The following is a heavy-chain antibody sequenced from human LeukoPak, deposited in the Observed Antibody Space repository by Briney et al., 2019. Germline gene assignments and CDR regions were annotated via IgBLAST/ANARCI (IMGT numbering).Heavy chain of an antibody. J-gene: IGHJ4*02. CDR1: GFTVSSNY. Sequence: GGSLRLSCAASGFTVSSNYMSWVRQAPGKGLEWVSVIYSGGSTYYADSVKGRFTTSRDNSKNTLYLQMNSLRAEDTAVYYCARADYVWGSYRTYYFDYWGQGTLVTVSS. V-gene: IGHV3-53*01. D-gene: IGHD3-16*02. CDR2: IYSGGST. CDR3: ARADYVWGSYRTYYFDY.